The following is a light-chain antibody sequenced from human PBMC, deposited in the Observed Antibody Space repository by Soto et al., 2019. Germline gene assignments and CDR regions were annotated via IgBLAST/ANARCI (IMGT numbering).Light chain of an antibody. Sequence: QSALTQPASVSGSPGQSITISCTGTSSDVGDYNYVSWYQQHPGKVPKLMVYEVSNRPSGVSNRFSGSKSGNTASLTISALQAEDEADYYCSSYTSSSTLVFGTGTKLTVL. CDR1: SSDVGDYNY. CDR2: EVS. J-gene: IGLJ1*01. V-gene: IGLV2-14*01. CDR3: SSYTSSSTLV.